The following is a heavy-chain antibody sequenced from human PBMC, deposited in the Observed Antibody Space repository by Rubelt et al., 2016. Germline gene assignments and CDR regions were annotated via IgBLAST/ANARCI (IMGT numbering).Heavy chain of an antibody. D-gene: IGHD6-19*01. V-gene: IGHV3-33*06. Sequence: GLEWVAVIWYDGSNKYYADSVKGRFTISRDNSKNTLYLQMNSLRAEDTAVYYCAKDIEGYSSGWYVNYFDYWGQGTLVTVSS. CDR2: IWYDGSNK. J-gene: IGHJ4*02. CDR3: AKDIEGYSSGWYVNYFDY.